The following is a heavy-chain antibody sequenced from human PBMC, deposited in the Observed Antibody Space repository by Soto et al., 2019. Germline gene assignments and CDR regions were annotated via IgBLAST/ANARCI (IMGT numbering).Heavy chain of an antibody. CDR2: INHLTTT. D-gene: IGHD5-18*01. CDR1: GGSFSSYH. V-gene: IGHV4-34*01. CDR3: ARGYDTALAPIF. J-gene: IGHJ4*02. Sequence: SETLSLTCAVYGGSFSSYHWSWIRQTPGKGLEWIGEINHLTTTNYNPSLKSRVIISLDTPKNQFSLKLSSVTAADTAVYYCARGYDTALAPIFWGQGILVTISS.